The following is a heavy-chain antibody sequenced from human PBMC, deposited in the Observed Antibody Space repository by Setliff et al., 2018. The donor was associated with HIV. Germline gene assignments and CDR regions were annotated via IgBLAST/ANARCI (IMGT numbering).Heavy chain of an antibody. J-gene: IGHJ4*02. Sequence: ASVKVSCKTSGYTFSRYGFSWVRQAPGQGLEWMGRINIYGGAPRYAQIFQGRVTMTRDTSINTAYMHLSGLTFDDTATYFCARESLRVGATDYWGQGTQVTVSS. CDR1: GYTFSRYG. CDR3: ARESLRVGATDY. CDR2: INIYGGAP. V-gene: IGHV1-2*06. D-gene: IGHD3-10*01.